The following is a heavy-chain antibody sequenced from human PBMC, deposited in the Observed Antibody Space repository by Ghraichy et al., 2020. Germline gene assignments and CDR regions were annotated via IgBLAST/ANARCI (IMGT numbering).Heavy chain of an antibody. D-gene: IGHD1-14*01. Sequence: ASVKVSCKASGYTFTGYYMHWVRQAPGQGLEWMGWINPNSGGTNYAQKFQGRVTMTRDTSISTPYMELSRLRSDDTAVYYCARVMDRYYYYGMDVWGQGTTVTVSS. J-gene: IGHJ6*02. CDR1: GYTFTGYY. CDR3: ARVMDRYYYYGMDV. V-gene: IGHV1-2*02. CDR2: INPNSGGT.